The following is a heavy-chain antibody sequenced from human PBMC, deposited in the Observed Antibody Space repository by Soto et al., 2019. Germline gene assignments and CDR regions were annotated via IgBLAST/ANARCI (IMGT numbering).Heavy chain of an antibody. Sequence: ASVKVSCNASGYTFTGYYMHWVRQAPGQGLEWMGWINPNSGGTNYAQKFQGWVTMTRDTSISTAYMELSRLRSDDTAVYYCARGGTLRYFDWLLYYWGQGTLVTVSS. CDR3: ARGGTLRYFDWLLYY. J-gene: IGHJ4*02. CDR1: GYTFTGYY. CDR2: INPNSGGT. D-gene: IGHD3-9*01. V-gene: IGHV1-2*04.